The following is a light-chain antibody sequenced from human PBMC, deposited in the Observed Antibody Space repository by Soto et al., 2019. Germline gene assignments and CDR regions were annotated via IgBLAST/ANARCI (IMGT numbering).Light chain of an antibody. CDR2: KAS. J-gene: IGKJ1*01. Sequence: IQLTQSPSSLYASVGDRVTITCRASQAIRTALGWYQQKPGKVPKLLIYKASTLKSGVPSRFSGSGSGTEFTLTISSLQPDDFATYYCQHYNSYSEAFGQGTKVELK. V-gene: IGKV1-5*03. CDR1: QAIRTA. CDR3: QHYNSYSEA.